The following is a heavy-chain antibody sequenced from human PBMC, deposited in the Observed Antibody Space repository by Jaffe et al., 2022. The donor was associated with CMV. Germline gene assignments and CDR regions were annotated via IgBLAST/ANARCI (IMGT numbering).Heavy chain of an antibody. Sequence: QLQLQESGPGLVKPSETLSLTCTVSGGSISSSSYYWGWIRQPPGKGLEWIGSIYYSGSTYYNPSLKSRVTISVDTSKNQFSLKLSSVTAADTAVYYCASYPHDYGDYVYWGFDYWGQGTLVTVSS. CDR2: IYYSGST. CDR3: ASYPHDYGDYVYWGFDY. D-gene: IGHD4-17*01. CDR1: GGSISSSSYY. V-gene: IGHV4-39*01. J-gene: IGHJ4*02.